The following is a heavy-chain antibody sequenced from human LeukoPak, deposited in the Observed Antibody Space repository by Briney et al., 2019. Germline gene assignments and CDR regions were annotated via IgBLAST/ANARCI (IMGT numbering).Heavy chain of an antibody. CDR2: ISAYNGNT. Sequence: PLASVKVSCEASGYTFTSYGISWVRRAPGQGLEWMGWISAYNGNTNYAQKLQGRVTMTTDASTSTAYMELRSLRSDDTAVYYCARDPPKVPFDYWGQGTLVTVSS. J-gene: IGHJ4*02. CDR1: GYTFTSYG. V-gene: IGHV1-18*01. CDR3: ARDPPKVPFDY.